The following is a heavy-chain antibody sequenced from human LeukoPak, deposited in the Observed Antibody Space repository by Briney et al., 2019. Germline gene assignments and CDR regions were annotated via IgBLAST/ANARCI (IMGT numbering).Heavy chain of an antibody. CDR1: GYTFTSDA. CDR2: ISAYNGNT. D-gene: IGHD5-24*01. V-gene: IGHV1-18*01. Sequence: GASVKVSCKASGYTFTSDAITWVRQAPGQGLEWMGWISAYNGNTNYAQNLQGRVTMTTDTSTSTAYMELRSLRSDDTAMYYCARMEMATAIFDYWGQGTLVTVSS. CDR3: ARMEMATAIFDY. J-gene: IGHJ4*02.